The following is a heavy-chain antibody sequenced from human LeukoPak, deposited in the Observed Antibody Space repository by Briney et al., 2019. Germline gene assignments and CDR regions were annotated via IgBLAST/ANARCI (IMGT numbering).Heavy chain of an antibody. D-gene: IGHD6-19*01. CDR3: AKGGQWLDTYFDY. CDR1: GFTFSSYA. J-gene: IGHJ4*02. V-gene: IGHV3-23*01. Sequence: GGSLRLSCAASGFTFSSYAMSWVRQAPGKGLEWVSAISGSGGSTYYADSVKGRFTISRDNSKNTLYLQINSLRAEDTAVYYCAKGGQWLDTYFDYWGQGTLVTVSS. CDR2: ISGSGGST.